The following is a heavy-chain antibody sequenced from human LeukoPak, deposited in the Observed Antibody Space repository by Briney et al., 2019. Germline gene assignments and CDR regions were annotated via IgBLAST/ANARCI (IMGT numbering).Heavy chain of an antibody. Sequence: HGESLKISCKGSGYSFTSYWIGWVRQMPGKGLEWMGIIYPGDSDTRYSPSFQGQVTISADKSISTAYLQWSSLKASDTAMYYCARRGCTNDVCPGYIDYWGQGTLVTVSS. CDR3: ARRGCTNDVCPGYIDY. J-gene: IGHJ4*02. CDR1: GYSFTSYW. CDR2: IYPGDSDT. V-gene: IGHV5-51*01. D-gene: IGHD2-8*01.